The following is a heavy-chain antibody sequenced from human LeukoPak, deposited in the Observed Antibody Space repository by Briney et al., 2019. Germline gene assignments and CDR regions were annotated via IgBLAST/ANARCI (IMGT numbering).Heavy chain of an antibody. CDR2: ISWDGGST. CDR3: AKGSSYYDFWSGYADYYYYMDV. Sequence: PGGSLRLSCAASGFTFDDYAMHWVRQAPGKGLEWVSLISWDGGSTYYADSVKGRFTISRDNSKNSLYLQMNSLRAEDTALYYCAKGSSYYDFWSGYADYYYYMDVWGKGTTVTVSS. V-gene: IGHV3-43D*03. CDR1: GFTFDDYA. D-gene: IGHD3-3*01. J-gene: IGHJ6*03.